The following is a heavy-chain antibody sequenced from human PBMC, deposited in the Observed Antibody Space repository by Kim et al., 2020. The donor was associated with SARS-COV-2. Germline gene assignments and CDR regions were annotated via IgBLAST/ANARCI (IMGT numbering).Heavy chain of an antibody. Sequence: ASVKVSCKASGYTFTSYDINWVRQATGQGLEWMGWMNPNSGNTGYAQKFQGRVTMTRNTSISTAYMELSSLRSEDTAVYYCCAGYSGYVVWYYYYGMDVWGQGTTVTVSS. V-gene: IGHV1-8*01. CDR1: GYTFTSYD. J-gene: IGHJ6*02. CDR2: MNPNSGNT. D-gene: IGHD5-12*01. CDR3: CAGYSGYVVWYYYYGMDV.